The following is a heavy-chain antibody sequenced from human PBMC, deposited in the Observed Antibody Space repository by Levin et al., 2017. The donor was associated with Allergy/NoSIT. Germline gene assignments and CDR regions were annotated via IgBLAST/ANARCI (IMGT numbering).Heavy chain of an antibody. J-gene: IGHJ5*02. V-gene: IGHV3-15*01. CDR2: IKSKTDGGTT. CDR3: RTYNWFDP. CDR1: GFTFSNAW. Sequence: LSLTCAASGFTFSNAWMSWVRQAPGKGLEWVGRIKSKTDGGTTDYAAPVKGRFTISRDDSKNTVYMQMNSLKTEDTAVYYCRTYNWFDPWGQGTLVTVSS.